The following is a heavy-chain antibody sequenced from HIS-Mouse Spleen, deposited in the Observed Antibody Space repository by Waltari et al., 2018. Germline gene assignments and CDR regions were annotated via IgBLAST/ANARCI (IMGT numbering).Heavy chain of an antibody. CDR1: GGSISRRSYY. CDR2: IYYSGST. D-gene: IGHD4-17*01. J-gene: IGHJ5*02. CDR3: ARDYGDNWFDP. Sequence: QLQLQESGPGLVKPSETLSLTCTVSGGSISRRSYYWGWIRQPPGKGLEWIGSIYYSGSTYYNPSLKSRVTISVDTSKNQFSLKLSSVTAADTAVYYCARDYGDNWFDPWGQGTLVTVSS. V-gene: IGHV4-39*07.